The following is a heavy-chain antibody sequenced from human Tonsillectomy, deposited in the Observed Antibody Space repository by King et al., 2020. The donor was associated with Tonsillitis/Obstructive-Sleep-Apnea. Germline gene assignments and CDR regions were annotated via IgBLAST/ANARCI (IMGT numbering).Heavy chain of an antibody. CDR1: GCTFTSNG. V-gene: IGHV3-30*18. Sequence: VQLVESGGGVVQPGRSLRLSCAASGCTFTSNGMHWVRQAPGKGLEGVAVLPSVGSNKYYADSVKGRFTISRDNSKNTLYLQMNSLRTEDTAVYYCAKEWVCCWSVDYWGQGSMVTVSS. CDR2: LPSVGSNK. CDR3: AKEWVCCWSVDY. D-gene: IGHD3-3*01. J-gene: IGHJ4*02.